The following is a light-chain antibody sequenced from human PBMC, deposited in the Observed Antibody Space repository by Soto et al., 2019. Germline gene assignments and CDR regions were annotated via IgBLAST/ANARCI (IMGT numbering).Light chain of an antibody. J-gene: IGKJ1*01. CDR1: QTISSW. V-gene: IGKV1-5*03. Sequence: DIQMTQSPSTLSGSVGDRVTITCRASQTISSWLAWYQQKPGKAPKLLIYKASTLKSGVPSRFSGSGSGTEFTLTISSLQPDDFATYYCQHYNSYSEAFGQGN. CDR2: KAS. CDR3: QHYNSYSEA.